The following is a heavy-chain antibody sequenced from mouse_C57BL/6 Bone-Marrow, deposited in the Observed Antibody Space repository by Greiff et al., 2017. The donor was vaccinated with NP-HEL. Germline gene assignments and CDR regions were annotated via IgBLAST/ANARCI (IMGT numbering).Heavy chain of an antibody. CDR2: INSDGGST. CDR3: VRVGVTTKDWYFDV. CDR1: EYEFPSHD. J-gene: IGHJ1*03. Sequence: EVMLVESGGGLVQPGESLKLSCESNEYEFPSHDMSWVRKTPEKRLELVAAINSDGGSTYYPDTMERRFIISRDNTKKTLYLQMSSLRSEDTALYYCVRVGVTTKDWYFDVWGTGTTVTVSS. D-gene: IGHD2-2*01. V-gene: IGHV5-2*03.